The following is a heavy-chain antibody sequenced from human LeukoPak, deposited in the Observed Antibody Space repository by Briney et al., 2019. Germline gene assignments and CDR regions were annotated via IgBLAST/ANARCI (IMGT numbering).Heavy chain of an antibody. CDR3: AREGPPYRGWFDP. D-gene: IGHD4-11*01. CDR1: GFTFSSYC. Sequence: GGSLRLSCAASGFTFSSYCMNWVRQAPGKGLEWVSSISSSSSYIYYADAVKGRFTISRDNAKNSLYLQMNSLRAEDTAVYYCAREGPPYRGWFDPWGQGTLVTVSS. V-gene: IGHV3-21*01. J-gene: IGHJ5*02. CDR2: ISSSSSYI.